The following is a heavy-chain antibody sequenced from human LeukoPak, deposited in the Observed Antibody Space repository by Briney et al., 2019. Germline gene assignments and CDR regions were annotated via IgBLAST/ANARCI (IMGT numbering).Heavy chain of an antibody. CDR3: ARGVWSSHNKEYFLDY. V-gene: IGHV1-3*01. CDR2: INAGNGKT. J-gene: IGHJ4*02. D-gene: IGHD2-2*01. CDR1: GYTFDIYA. Sequence: ASVKVSCKTSGYTFDIYAMNWVRRAPGQRPEWMGWINAGNGKTKYSQSFQGRVTITRDTSARTAYMELSSLRSEDTAVYYCARGVWSSHNKEYFLDYWGQGTPVTVSS.